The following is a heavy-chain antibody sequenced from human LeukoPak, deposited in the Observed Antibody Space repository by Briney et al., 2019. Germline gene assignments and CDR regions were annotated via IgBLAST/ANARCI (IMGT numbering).Heavy chain of an antibody. CDR3: AKDRRPESGNWAAD. J-gene: IGHJ4*02. V-gene: IGHV3-30*18. CDR2: ISYDGGYK. Sequence: PGRSLRLSCAASGFTFNTYGMHWVRQAPGKGLEWVAFISYDGGYKYYADSVQGRFTISRDNSENTLFLQMNSLRGEDTAVYYCAKDRRPESGNWAADWGQGTLVTVSS. CDR1: GFTFNTYG. D-gene: IGHD7-27*01.